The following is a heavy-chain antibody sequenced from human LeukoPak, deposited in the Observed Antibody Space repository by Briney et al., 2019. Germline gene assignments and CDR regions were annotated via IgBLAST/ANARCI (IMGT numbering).Heavy chain of an antibody. CDR3: ARDRESVDS. CDR1: GFTFSSYS. Sequence: GGSLRLSCAASGFTFSSYSMNWVRQAPGKGLEWVSYISSSSSTIYYADSVKGRFTISRDNAKNSLYLQMNSLRAEDAAVYYCARDRESVDSGGQGPLATVSS. V-gene: IGHV3-48*01. J-gene: IGHJ4*02. CDR2: ISSSSSTI. D-gene: IGHD1-26*01.